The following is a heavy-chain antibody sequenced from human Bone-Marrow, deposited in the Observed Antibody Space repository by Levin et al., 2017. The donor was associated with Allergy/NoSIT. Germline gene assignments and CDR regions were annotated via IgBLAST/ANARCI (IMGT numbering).Heavy chain of an antibody. Sequence: SCAASGFIFSNYAMNWVRQAPGKGLEWVSQISGSGGNTHYADSVMGRFTFSRDNSKNTLYLQMNSLRAEDTAVYYCAGYDTSAYHSPFDYWGQGTLVTVSS. CDR2: ISGSGGNT. CDR1: GFIFSNYA. J-gene: IGHJ4*02. V-gene: IGHV3-23*01. D-gene: IGHD3-22*01. CDR3: AGYDTSAYHSPFDY.